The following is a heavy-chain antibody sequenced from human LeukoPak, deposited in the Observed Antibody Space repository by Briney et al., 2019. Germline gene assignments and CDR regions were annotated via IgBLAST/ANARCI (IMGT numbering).Heavy chain of an antibody. CDR2: IRYDGTNK. CDR3: ASWRGWGLLPSYWYFDL. J-gene: IGHJ2*01. CDR1: GFTFRSYG. D-gene: IGHD1-26*01. Sequence: GGSLRLSCAASGFTFRSYGMHWVRQAPGKGLEWVAIIRYDGTNKYYADSVKGRFTISRDNSKNTLYLQMNSLRAEDTAVYYCASWRGWGLLPSYWYFDLWGRGTLVTVSS. V-gene: IGHV3-30*02.